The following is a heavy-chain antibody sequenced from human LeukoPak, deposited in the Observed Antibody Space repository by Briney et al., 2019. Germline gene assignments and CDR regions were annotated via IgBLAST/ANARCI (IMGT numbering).Heavy chain of an antibody. V-gene: IGHV4-59*08. D-gene: IGHD3-22*01. Sequence: PSETLSLTCTVSGAPITRYYWSWIRQPPGKGLEWIGYIYYTGSANYNPSLKSRVSISVDTSKNQFSLKLSSVTAADTAVYYCARLSTMIVNAFDIWGQGTMVTVSS. CDR1: GAPITRYY. J-gene: IGHJ3*02. CDR3: ARLSTMIVNAFDI. CDR2: IYYTGSA.